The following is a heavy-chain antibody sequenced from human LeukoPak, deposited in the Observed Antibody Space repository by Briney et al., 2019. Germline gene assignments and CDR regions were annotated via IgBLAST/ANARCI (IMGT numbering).Heavy chain of an antibody. CDR1: GYIFTSYG. V-gene: IGHV1-18*01. CDR3: ARRYENYDFWSGPLTTEYYFDY. J-gene: IGHJ4*02. Sequence: ASVKVSCKASGYIFTSYGISWVRQAPGQGLEWMGWISAYNGNTNYAQKFQGRVTMTTDTSTSTAYMELRSLRSDDTAVYYCARRYENYDFWSGPLTTEYYFDYWGQGTLVTVSS. D-gene: IGHD3-3*01. CDR2: ISAYNGNT.